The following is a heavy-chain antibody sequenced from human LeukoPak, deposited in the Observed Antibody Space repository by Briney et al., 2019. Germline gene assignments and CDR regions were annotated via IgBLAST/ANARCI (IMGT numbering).Heavy chain of an antibody. D-gene: IGHD1-26*01. CDR1: GYTFASAG. Sequence: ASVKVSCKASGYTFASAGISWVRQAPGQGLEWMGWISAYNGNTNYAQKLQGRVTMTTDTSTSTAYMELSSLRSDDTAVYYCAISYSGSYCLEYWGQGTLVTVSS. J-gene: IGHJ4*02. V-gene: IGHV1-18*01. CDR2: ISAYNGNT. CDR3: AISYSGSYCLEY.